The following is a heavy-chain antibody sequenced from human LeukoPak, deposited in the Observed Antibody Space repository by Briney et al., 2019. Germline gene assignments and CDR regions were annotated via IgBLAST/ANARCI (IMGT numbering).Heavy chain of an antibody. CDR1: GFTFSSYS. CDR2: INYDGSFT. V-gene: IGHV3-74*01. Sequence: GGSLRLSCAASGFTFSSYSMTLVRQAPGKGLVWVSRINYDGSFTTYADSVKGRFTISRDNAKKMVYLQMNSLRAEDTAVYYYAREGVGYSYSYWGQGNLVAVSS. J-gene: IGHJ4*02. CDR3: AREGVGYSYSY. D-gene: IGHD5-18*01.